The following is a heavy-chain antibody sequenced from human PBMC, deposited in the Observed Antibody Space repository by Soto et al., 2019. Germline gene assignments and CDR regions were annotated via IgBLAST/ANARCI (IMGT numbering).Heavy chain of an antibody. CDR3: ARERAIAAREADAFDI. D-gene: IGHD6-6*01. CDR1: GYTFTSYA. J-gene: IGHJ3*02. V-gene: IGHV1-3*01. CDR2: INAGNGNT. Sequence: ASVKVSCKASGYTFTSYAIHWVRQAPGQRLEWMGWINAGNGNTKYSQKFQGRVTITRDTSASTAYMELSSLRSEDTAVYYCARERAIAAREADAFDIWGQGTMVTVSS.